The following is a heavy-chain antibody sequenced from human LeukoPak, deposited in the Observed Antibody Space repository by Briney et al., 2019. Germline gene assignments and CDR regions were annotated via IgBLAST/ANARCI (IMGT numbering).Heavy chain of an antibody. CDR2: IYYSGSA. Sequence: SETLSLTCSVSGGSIRSGGYYWSWIRQHLGKGLEWIGYIYYSGSAYYNPSLKSRVSISIETSKNQFSLKLSSVTAADTAVYYCAREVPMKLWGQGTLVTVSS. V-gene: IGHV4-31*03. J-gene: IGHJ4*02. CDR1: GGSIRSGGYY. CDR3: AREVPMKL. D-gene: IGHD3-22*01.